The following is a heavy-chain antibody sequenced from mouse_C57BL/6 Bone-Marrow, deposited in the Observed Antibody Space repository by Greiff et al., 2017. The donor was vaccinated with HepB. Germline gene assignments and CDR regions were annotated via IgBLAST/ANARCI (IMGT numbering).Heavy chain of an antibody. CDR2: ISSGSSTI. V-gene: IGHV5-17*01. D-gene: IGHD1-1*01. Sequence: EVQLVESGGGLVKPGGSLKLSCAASGFTFSDYGMHWVRQAPEKGLEWVAYISSGSSTIYYADTVKGRFTISRDNAKNTLLLQMTSLRSEDTAMYYCAREGIYYGSSYYFDYWGQGTTLTVSS. CDR3: AREGIYYGSSYYFDY. CDR1: GFTFSDYG. J-gene: IGHJ2*01.